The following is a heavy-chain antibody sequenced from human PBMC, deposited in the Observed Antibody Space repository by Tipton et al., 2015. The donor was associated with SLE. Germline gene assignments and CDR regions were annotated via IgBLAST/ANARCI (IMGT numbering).Heavy chain of an antibody. CDR3: TRGGSGDGANPFDP. CDR1: RGSFSGYY. D-gene: IGHD4/OR15-4a*01. V-gene: IGHV4-34*01. Sequence: TLSLTCAVYRGSFSGYYWSWIRRPPGKGLEWIGETTHSGKTNYNPSLKSRVTISADTSKNQFSLKLTSVTVADTAVYYCTRGGSGDGANPFDPWGQGTLVTVSS. CDR2: TTHSGKT. J-gene: IGHJ5*02.